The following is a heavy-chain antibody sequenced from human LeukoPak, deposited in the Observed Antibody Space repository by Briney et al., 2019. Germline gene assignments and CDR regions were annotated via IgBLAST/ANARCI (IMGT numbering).Heavy chain of an antibody. CDR3: AREGYSSSWYRPSYFDY. Sequence: KASETLSLTCTVSGGSISSYYWSWIRQPPGKGLEWIGYIYYSGSTNYNPSLKSRVTMSVDTSKNQFSLKLSSVTAADTAVYYCAREGYSSSWYRPSYFDYWGQGTLVTVSS. CDR2: IYYSGST. D-gene: IGHD6-13*01. V-gene: IGHV4-59*12. J-gene: IGHJ4*02. CDR1: GGSISSYY.